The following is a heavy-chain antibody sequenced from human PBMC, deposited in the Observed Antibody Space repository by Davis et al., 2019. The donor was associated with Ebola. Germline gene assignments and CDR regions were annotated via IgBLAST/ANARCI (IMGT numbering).Heavy chain of an antibody. CDR3: ARRLGYYYFDY. Sequence: AASVKVSCKASGYTFTTYAMHWVRQAPGQRLVWMGGINAGNGDTKYSQKFQDRVTITRDTSASTAYMELSSLTSEDTAVYYCARRLGYYYFDYWGQGTLVTVSS. V-gene: IGHV1-3*01. CDR2: INAGNGDT. CDR1: GYTFTTYA. D-gene: IGHD2-15*01. J-gene: IGHJ4*02.